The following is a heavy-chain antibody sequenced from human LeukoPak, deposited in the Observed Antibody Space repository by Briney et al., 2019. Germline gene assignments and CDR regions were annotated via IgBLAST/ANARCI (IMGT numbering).Heavy chain of an antibody. J-gene: IGHJ4*02. Sequence: ASVKVSCKASGYTFTSYGISWVRQAPGQGLEWMGWISAYNGNTNYAQKLQGRVTITRDMSTSTVYMELSSLRSEDTAVYYCARAVELHTNLDYWGQGTLVTVSS. D-gene: IGHD1-26*01. V-gene: IGHV1-18*01. CDR1: GYTFTSYG. CDR3: ARAVELHTNLDY. CDR2: ISAYNGNT.